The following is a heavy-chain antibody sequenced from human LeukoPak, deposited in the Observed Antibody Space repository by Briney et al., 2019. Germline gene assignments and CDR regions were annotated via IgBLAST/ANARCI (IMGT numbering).Heavy chain of an antibody. CDR3: ASQDIVATNFDY. D-gene: IGHD5-12*01. CDR1: GGSISSSSYY. V-gene: IGHV4-39*01. J-gene: IGHJ4*02. CDR2: IYYSGST. Sequence: PSETLSLTCTVSGGSISSSSYYWGWIRQPPGKGLEWVGSIYYSGSTYYNPSLKSRVTISVDTSKNQFSLKLSSVTAADTAVYYCASQDIVATNFDYWGQGTLVTVSS.